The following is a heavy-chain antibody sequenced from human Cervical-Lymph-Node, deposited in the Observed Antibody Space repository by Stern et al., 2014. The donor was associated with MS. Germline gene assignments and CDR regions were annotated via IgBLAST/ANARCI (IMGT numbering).Heavy chain of an antibody. CDR2: INPEGTIT. J-gene: IGHJ4*02. V-gene: IGHV3-74*02. D-gene: IGHD3-3*01. CDR1: GFVFRTSW. Sequence: MQLVQSGGGLVQPGGSLRLTCAASGFVFRTSWMHWVRQAPGKGLVWVSRINPEGTITTCADSVKGRCTISRDNVKNTLFLQMDSLRAEDTAVYYCVRGLGDYWGQGVPVTVSS. CDR3: VRGLGDY.